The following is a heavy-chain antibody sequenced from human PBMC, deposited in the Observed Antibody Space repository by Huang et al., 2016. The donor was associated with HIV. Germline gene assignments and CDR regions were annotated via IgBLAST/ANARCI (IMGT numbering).Heavy chain of an antibody. J-gene: IGHJ4*02. CDR1: RGAITRSGFY. Sequence: QLQLQESGPGLVKPSETLSLTCTVSRGAITRSGFYWGWIRQSPGKGLEWIGSIYQGGTTYYNPALKSRVTISVDTSKNQFSLKRSSVTAADTAVYYCARHYTMTTVITDEYFFDYWGQGSLVTVSS. V-gene: IGHV4-39*01. D-gene: IGHD4-17*01. CDR2: IYQGGTT. CDR3: ARHYTMTTVITDEYFFDY.